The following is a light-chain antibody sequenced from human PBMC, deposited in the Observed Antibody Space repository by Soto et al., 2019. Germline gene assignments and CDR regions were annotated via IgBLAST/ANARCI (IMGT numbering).Light chain of an antibody. J-gene: IGKJ1*01. CDR1: QNIGRW. CDR3: QQYNSYSLT. Sequence: DIQMTQSPSTLSASIGDRVTISCRASQNIGRWLAWYKQKPGTAPNLLIYHAPNLRGVVPSRFNGGGSGTEVTLPISSLQPNDIATYSCQQYNSYSLTFGQGNKVEI. V-gene: IGKV1-5*01. CDR2: HAP.